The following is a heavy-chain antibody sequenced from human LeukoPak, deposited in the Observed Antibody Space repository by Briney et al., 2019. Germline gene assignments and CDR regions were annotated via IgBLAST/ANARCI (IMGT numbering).Heavy chain of an antibody. J-gene: IGHJ3*02. V-gene: IGHV1-2*04. CDR3: ARVRGTYSGSPRSAFDI. CDR2: ISPNSGGT. Sequence: ASVKVSCKASGFTFRNYGITWVRQAPGQGLEWMGWISPNSGGTNYAQKFQGWVTMTRDTSISTAYMELSRLRSDDTAVYYCARVRGTYSGSPRSAFDIWGQGTMVTVSS. D-gene: IGHD1-26*01. CDR1: GFTFRNYG.